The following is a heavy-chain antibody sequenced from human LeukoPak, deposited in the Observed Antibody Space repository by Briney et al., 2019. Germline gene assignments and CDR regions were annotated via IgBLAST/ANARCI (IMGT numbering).Heavy chain of an antibody. CDR2: IWYDGSNK. CDR1: GFTFSSYG. Sequence: GGSLRLSCAASGFTFSSYGMHWVRQAPGKGLEWVAVIWYDGSNKYYADSVKGRFAISRDNSKNTLYLQMNSLRAEDTAVYYCARSERGYSYGYWYYYHYYMDVWGKGTTVTVSS. CDR3: ARSERGYSYGYWYYYHYYMDV. J-gene: IGHJ6*03. D-gene: IGHD5-18*01. V-gene: IGHV3-33*01.